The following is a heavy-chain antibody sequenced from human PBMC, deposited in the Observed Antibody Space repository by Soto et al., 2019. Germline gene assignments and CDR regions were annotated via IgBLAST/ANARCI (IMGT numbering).Heavy chain of an antibody. D-gene: IGHD4-17*01. V-gene: IGHV4-30-4*01. CDR2: IYYSGST. J-gene: IGHJ4*02. CDR1: GGSISSGSYH. CDR3: ARDKSGYGSPVDY. Sequence: SETLSLTCTVSGGSISSGSYHWNWIRQPPGKGLEWIGYIYYSGSTYYNPSLKSRVTISVDTSKNQFSLKLSSVSAADTAVYYCARDKSGYGSPVDYWGQGSLVTVS.